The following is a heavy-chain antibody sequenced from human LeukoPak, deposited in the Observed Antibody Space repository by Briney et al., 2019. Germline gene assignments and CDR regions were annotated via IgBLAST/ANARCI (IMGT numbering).Heavy chain of an antibody. D-gene: IGHD6-13*01. Sequence: ASETLSLTCAVYGGSFSGYYWSWIRQPPGKGLEWIGYMYYSGSTNYNPSLKSRVTISVDTSKNQFSLKLSSVTAADTAVYYCARLPVAAAGRGYYYYYGMDVWGQGTTVTVSS. CDR2: MYYSGST. V-gene: IGHV4-59*08. CDR3: ARLPVAAAGRGYYYYYGMDV. J-gene: IGHJ6*02. CDR1: GGSFSGYY.